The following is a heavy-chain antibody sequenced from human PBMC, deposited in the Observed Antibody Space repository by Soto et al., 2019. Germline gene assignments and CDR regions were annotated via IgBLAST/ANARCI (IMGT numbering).Heavy chain of an antibody. CDR1: GFTYGIYW. CDR2: IKRDASEK. Sequence: GGSLRLSCAASGFTYGIYWMSWVRQAPGKGLEWLDTIKRDASEKKYVASVRGRFTVSRDKANNSLYLQMDSLRAEDTAVYYCASDSGYGSASSAHHYLDXWGHGSLVTVSX. CDR3: ASDSGYGSASSAHHYLDX. D-gene: IGHD3-10*01. V-gene: IGHV3-7*01. J-gene: IGHJ4*01.